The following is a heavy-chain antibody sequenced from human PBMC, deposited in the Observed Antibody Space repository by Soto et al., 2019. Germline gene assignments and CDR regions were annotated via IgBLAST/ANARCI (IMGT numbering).Heavy chain of an antibody. CDR1: GGSISSGDYY. D-gene: IGHD5-18*01. V-gene: IGHV4-30-4*01. CDR2: ISYSGDT. CDR3: ARDERYLLGYSYNY. Sequence: SETLSLTCIVSGGSISSGDYYWSWIRQPPGKGLEWIGYISYSGDTYYNPSLKSRVTISVDTSKNQFSLKLSSMTAADTAVYYCARDERYLLGYSYNYWGQGTLVTVSS. J-gene: IGHJ4*02.